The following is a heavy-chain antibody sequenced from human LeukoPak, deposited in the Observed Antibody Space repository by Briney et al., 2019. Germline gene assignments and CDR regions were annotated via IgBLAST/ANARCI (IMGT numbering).Heavy chain of an antibody. CDR3: AKGLVGATTFFDY. J-gene: IGHJ4*02. CDR2: ISWNSGSI. V-gene: IGHV3-9*01. D-gene: IGHD1-26*01. CDR1: GFTFDDYA. Sequence: HPGRSLRLSCAASGFTFDDYAMHWVRQAPGKGLEWVSGISWNSGSIGYADSVKGRFTNSRDNSKNTLYLQMSSLRAEDTAVYYCAKGLVGATTFFDYWGQGTLVTVSS.